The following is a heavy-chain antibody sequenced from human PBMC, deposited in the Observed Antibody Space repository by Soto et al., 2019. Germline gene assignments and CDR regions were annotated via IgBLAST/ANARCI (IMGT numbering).Heavy chain of an antibody. CDR1: GGSISSGDYY. CDR3: ASNSYASTFYDS. V-gene: IGHV4-30-4*01. Sequence: PSETLSLTCTVSGGSISSGDYYWSWIRQPPGKGLEWIGYIYYSGSTYYNPSLKSRVTISVDTSKNQFSLKLSSVTAADTAVYYCASNSYASTFYDSWAQGTPVTVSS. CDR2: IYYSGST. D-gene: IGHD5-18*01. J-gene: IGHJ4*02.